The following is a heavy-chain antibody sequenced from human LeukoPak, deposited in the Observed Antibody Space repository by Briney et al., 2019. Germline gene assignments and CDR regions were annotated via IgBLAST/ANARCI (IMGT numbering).Heavy chain of an antibody. Sequence: GGSLRLSCTGSGFTFGDYAMSWVRQAPGKGLEWVGIIRSKAYGETTEYAASVKGRFIISRDDSKSVAYLQMNSLKTEDTAVYYCVRDRHFYASGILNYWGQGTLVTVSS. CDR3: VRDRHFYASGILNY. D-gene: IGHD3-10*01. J-gene: IGHJ4*02. CDR2: IRSKAYGETT. CDR1: GFTFGDYA. V-gene: IGHV3-49*04.